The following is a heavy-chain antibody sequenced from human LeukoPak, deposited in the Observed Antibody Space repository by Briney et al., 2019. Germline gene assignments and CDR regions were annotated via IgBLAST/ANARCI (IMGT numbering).Heavy chain of an antibody. CDR1: GGSISSGGYY. CDR2: IYHSGST. V-gene: IGHV4-30-2*01. J-gene: IGHJ6*03. D-gene: IGHD6-6*01. Sequence: PSETLSLTCTVSGGSISSGGYYWSWIRQPPGKGLEWIGYIYHSGSTYYNLSLESRVTISVDRSKNQFSLKLSSVTAADTAVYYCARDRGPPYSSSSGYYYYYMDVWGKGTTVTVSS. CDR3: ARDRGPPYSSSSGYYYYYMDV.